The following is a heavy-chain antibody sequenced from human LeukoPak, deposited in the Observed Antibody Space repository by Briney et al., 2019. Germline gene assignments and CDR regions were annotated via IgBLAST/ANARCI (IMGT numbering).Heavy chain of an antibody. CDR1: GFTFSSYW. Sequence: GGSLRLSCAASGFTFSSYWMHWVRQAPGKGLVWVSRINSDGSYTNYADSVKGRFTISRDNAKNTLYLQMNSLRAEDTAVYYCARALGGWPDAFDIWGRGTMVTVSS. V-gene: IGHV3-74*01. CDR3: ARALGGWPDAFDI. D-gene: IGHD6-19*01. CDR2: INSDGSYT. J-gene: IGHJ3*02.